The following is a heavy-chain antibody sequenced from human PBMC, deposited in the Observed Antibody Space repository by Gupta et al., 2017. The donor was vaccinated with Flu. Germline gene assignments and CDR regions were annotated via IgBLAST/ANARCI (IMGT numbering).Heavy chain of an antibody. CDR2: INRGEEGDEK. D-gene: IGHD2-21*01. V-gene: IGHV3-7*05. Sequence: WVRVGPGTGQGRVGRINRGEEGDEKYYAEPVKGRFTISRDIAKNAVSLQRSSLRAEDTAMYYGTRGEGGWCDYWGQGTLVTVSS. J-gene: IGHJ4*02. CDR3: TRGEGGWCDY.